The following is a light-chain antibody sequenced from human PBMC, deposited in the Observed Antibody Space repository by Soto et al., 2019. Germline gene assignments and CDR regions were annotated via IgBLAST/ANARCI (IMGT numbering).Light chain of an antibody. Sequence: DIVMTRSPLSMPVTPGESASISCRSSQSLLQSNGYDYLDWYLQKPGQSPRLLIYLGSNRASGVPDRFSGSGSRTDFTLRISRVEAEDVGVYYCMQSLQTPTFGQGTKVDIK. CDR1: QSLLQSNGYDY. CDR3: MQSLQTPT. V-gene: IGKV2-28*01. CDR2: LGS. J-gene: IGKJ1*01.